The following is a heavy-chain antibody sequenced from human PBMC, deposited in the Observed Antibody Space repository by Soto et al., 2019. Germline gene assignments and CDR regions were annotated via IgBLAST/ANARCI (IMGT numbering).Heavy chain of an antibody. J-gene: IGHJ4*02. CDR2: INHSGNT. CDR3: ARTTKLELTDY. Sequence: SETLSLTCAVYGGSFSTYYWNWIRQPPGKGLEWIGEINHSGNTQYNPSLKSRVTMSVDTSKNQFSLKLSSVTAADTAVYYCARTTKLELTDYWGQGTLVTVSS. D-gene: IGHD1-7*01. CDR1: GGSFSTYY. V-gene: IGHV4-34*01.